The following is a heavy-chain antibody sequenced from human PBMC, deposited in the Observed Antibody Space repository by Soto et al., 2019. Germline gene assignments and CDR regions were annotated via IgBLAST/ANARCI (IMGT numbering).Heavy chain of an antibody. V-gene: IGHV4-34*01. Sequence: SETLSLTCAVYGGSFHGYYWSWIRQPPGEGLEWIGEINHSGSANYNPTFKSRVFISVDMSKNQMSLQLTSVSAADTAVYYCARDLIAAAGTFEYWGQGTLVTVSS. CDR1: GGSFHGYY. J-gene: IGHJ4*02. D-gene: IGHD6-13*01. CDR3: ARDLIAAAGTFEY. CDR2: INHSGSA.